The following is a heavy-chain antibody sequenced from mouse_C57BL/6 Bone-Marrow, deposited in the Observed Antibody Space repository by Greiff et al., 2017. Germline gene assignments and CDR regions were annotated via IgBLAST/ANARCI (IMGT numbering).Heavy chain of an antibody. J-gene: IGHJ4*01. Sequence: EVQLVESGGGLVKPGGSLKLSFAASGFTFSDYGMHWVRQAPEKGLEWVAYISSGSSTIYYADTVKGRFTISRDNAKNTLFLQMTSLRSEDTAMYYCARRQLGHYYAMDYWGQGTSVTVSS. CDR1: GFTFSDYG. CDR2: ISSGSSTI. D-gene: IGHD4-1*02. V-gene: IGHV5-17*01. CDR3: ARRQLGHYYAMDY.